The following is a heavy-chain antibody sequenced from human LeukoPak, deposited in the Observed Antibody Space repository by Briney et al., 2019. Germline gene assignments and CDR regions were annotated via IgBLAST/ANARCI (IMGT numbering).Heavy chain of an antibody. V-gene: IGHV3-74*01. Sequence: GGSLRLSCAASGFTFSDYWMHWVHQAPGKGLVWVSHINADEDRAAYADSVKGRFTISRDNARNTLYLQMNSLRAEDTAVYYCARGAYYFDSSGYSGAFDIWGQGTMVIVSS. CDR2: INADEDRA. CDR1: GFTFSDYW. D-gene: IGHD3-22*01. CDR3: ARGAYYFDSSGYSGAFDI. J-gene: IGHJ3*02.